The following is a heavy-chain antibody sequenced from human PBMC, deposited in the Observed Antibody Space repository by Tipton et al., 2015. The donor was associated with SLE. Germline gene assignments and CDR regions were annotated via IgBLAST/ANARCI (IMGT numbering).Heavy chain of an antibody. D-gene: IGHD6-19*01. Sequence: GLVKPSETLSLTCAVYGYSISTGNSWGWIRQPPGKGLEWIGSVYHTGTTYYNPSLESRVTISVDRSINQLYMNLNSVTTADTAVYYCAREGYSSGCFDYWGQGTLVTVSS. CDR2: VYHTGTT. CDR3: AREGYSSGCFDY. V-gene: IGHV4-38-2*02. CDR1: GYSISTGNS. J-gene: IGHJ4*02.